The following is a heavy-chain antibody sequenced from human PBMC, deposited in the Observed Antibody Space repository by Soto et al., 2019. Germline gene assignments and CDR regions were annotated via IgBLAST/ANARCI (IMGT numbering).Heavy chain of an antibody. CDR2: ISYDGSNK. CDR3: ARDQGYYDSSGYFHS. Sequence: GGSLRLSCAASGFTFSSYGMHWVRQAPGKGLEWEAVISYDGSNKYYADSVKGRFTISRDNSKNTLYLQMNSLRADDTAVYYCARDQGYYDSSGYFHSWGQGILVTVSS. V-gene: IGHV3-30*03. J-gene: IGHJ4*02. D-gene: IGHD3-22*01. CDR1: GFTFSSYG.